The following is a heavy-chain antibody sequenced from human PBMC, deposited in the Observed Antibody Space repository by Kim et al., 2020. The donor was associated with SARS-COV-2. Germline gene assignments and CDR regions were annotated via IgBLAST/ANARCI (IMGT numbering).Heavy chain of an antibody. CDR2: INHSGDT. V-gene: IGHV4-34*01. J-gene: IGHJ4*02. D-gene: IGHD3-3*01. Sequence: SETLSLTCAVYGGSFSGYFWSWIRQPPGKGLEWIGEINHSGDTNYNPSLKSRVTMSVETSKNQFSLKLSSVTAADTAVYYCTFWTRGGRLPIDYWGQGTLVTVSS. CDR1: GGSFSGYF. CDR3: TFWTRGGRLPIDY.